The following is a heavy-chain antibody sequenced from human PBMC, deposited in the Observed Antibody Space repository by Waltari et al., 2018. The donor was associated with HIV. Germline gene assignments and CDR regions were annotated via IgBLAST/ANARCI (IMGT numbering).Heavy chain of an antibody. CDR2: ISGSGGST. D-gene: IGHD6-13*01. CDR1: GFTFSNYG. CDR3: VKEYQYSHSWYSYYGMDV. Sequence: EVQVLESGGALVQPGGSLRLSCAASGFTFSNYGMSWVRQAPGKGLEWVSTISGSGGSTYYADSVKGRFTVSRDNSKNTRYLQMNSLRAEDTAVYFCVKEYQYSHSWYSYYGMDVWGQGTTVTVSS. J-gene: IGHJ6*02. V-gene: IGHV3-23*01.